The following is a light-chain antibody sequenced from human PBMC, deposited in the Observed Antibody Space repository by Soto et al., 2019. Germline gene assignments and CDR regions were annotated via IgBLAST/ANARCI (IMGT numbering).Light chain of an antibody. J-gene: IGLJ1*01. CDR1: SSNVGGYQY. CDR3: SSYTSSNTLV. CDR2: EVS. Sequence: QSVLTQPASVSGSPGQSITIPRTGTSSNVGGYQYVSWYQQHPGKAPKLMIYEVSNRPSGVSNRFSGSKSGNTASLTISGLQPEDETDYYCSSYTSSNTLVFGTGTKLTVL. V-gene: IGLV2-14*01.